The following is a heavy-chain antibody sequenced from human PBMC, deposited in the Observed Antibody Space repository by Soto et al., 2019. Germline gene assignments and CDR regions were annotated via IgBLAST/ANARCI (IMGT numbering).Heavy chain of an antibody. V-gene: IGHV4-31*03. CDR1: VVSISSGGYY. CDR2: IYYSGRT. J-gene: IGHJ4*02. D-gene: IGHD4-17*01. CDR3: ASVLGRDYAYYFDF. Sequence: PSETLSLTCTFSVVSISSGGYYCSWIRQHPWKGLEWIGNIYYSGRTYYNPSLKSRVILSVDTSKNHFSLTLRSVTAADSAMYYCASVLGRDYAYYFDFWGQGALVNGSS.